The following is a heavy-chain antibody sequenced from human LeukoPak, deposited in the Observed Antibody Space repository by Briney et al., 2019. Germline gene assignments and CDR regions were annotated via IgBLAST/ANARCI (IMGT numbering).Heavy chain of an antibody. D-gene: IGHD1-26*01. CDR3: AIGEWELGY. Sequence: SETLSLTCAVYGGSFSDYYWSWIRQPPGKGLEWIGEINHSGSTNYNPSLKSRVTISVDTSKNQFSLKLSSVTAADTAVYYCAIGEWELGYWGQGTLVTVSS. CDR2: INHSGST. CDR1: GGSFSDYY. J-gene: IGHJ4*02. V-gene: IGHV4-34*01.